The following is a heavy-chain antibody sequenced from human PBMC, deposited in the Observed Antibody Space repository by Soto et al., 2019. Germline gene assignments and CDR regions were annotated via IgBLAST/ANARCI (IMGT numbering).Heavy chain of an antibody. D-gene: IGHD3-22*01. CDR2: ISNDGSKK. J-gene: IGHJ3*01. CDR3: ARSSGWFEADAFDL. CDR1: GFAFTNYG. V-gene: IGHV3-30*03. Sequence: QVQVVESGGGVVQPGTSLRLSCAASGFAFTNYGIHWVRQAPGKGLEWVAHISNDGSKKFYGDSVKGRFSISRDNAKNSVYLQVRSLRVEDTAAYFCARSSGWFEADAFDLWGQGTMVTVSA.